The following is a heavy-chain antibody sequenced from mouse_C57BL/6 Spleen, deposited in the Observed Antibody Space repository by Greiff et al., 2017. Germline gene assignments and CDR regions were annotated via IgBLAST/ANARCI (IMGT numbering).Heavy chain of an antibody. Sequence: VTLQQSGAELVQPGASVKISCKASGYAFSSYWMNWVQQRPGTGLERIGQIYPGDGDTNYNGKVKGKAKLTADKSSIKSYMHLSSLTAEDSAVDFCAKWAMDYWGQGTSVTVSS. J-gene: IGHJ4*01. CDR3: AKWAMDY. D-gene: IGHD1-3*01. V-gene: IGHV1-80*01. CDR1: GYAFSSYW. CDR2: IYPGDGDT.